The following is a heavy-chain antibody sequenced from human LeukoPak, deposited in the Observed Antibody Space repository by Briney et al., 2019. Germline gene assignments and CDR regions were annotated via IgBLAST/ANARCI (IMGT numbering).Heavy chain of an antibody. V-gene: IGHV3-7*04. CDR3: AREPYAEEFDY. D-gene: IGHD4-17*01. J-gene: IGHJ4*02. CDR1: GFTFSDYW. CDR2: IKQGGSEK. Sequence: GGSLRLSCAASGFTFSDYWMSWVRQAPGKGLEWVANIKQGGSEKYYVDSVKGRFTISRDNAKNSLYLQMNSLRAEDTAVYYCAREPYAEEFDYWGQGTLVTASS.